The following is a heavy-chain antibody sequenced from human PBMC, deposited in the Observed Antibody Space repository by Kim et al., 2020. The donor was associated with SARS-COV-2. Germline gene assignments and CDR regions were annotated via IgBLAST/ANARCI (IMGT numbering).Heavy chain of an antibody. CDR1: GLTFSNFP. CDR3: AKVNIGAWRYFDF. J-gene: IGHJ4*02. Sequence: GGSLRLSCAASGLTFSNFPMNWVRQAPGKGLEWVAGITNGGTTSYYADSVKGRFTISRDNSKSSLYLQMNRLRVDDTATYYCAKVNIGAWRYFDFWGQGTQVTVSS. CDR2: ITNGGTTS. D-gene: IGHD2-15*01. V-gene: IGHV3-23*03.